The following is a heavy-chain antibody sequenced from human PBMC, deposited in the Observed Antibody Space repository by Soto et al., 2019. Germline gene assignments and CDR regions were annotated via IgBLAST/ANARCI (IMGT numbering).Heavy chain of an antibody. CDR1: GGSFSGYY. D-gene: IGHD6-13*01. V-gene: IGHV4-34*01. J-gene: IGHJ5*02. CDR2: INHSGST. CDR3: ASPGYTSGWYWFDP. Sequence: QVQLQQWGAGLLKPSETLSLTCAVYGGSFSGYYWSWIRQPPGKGLEWIGEINHSGSTNYNPSLRRRVTGSVDPSKYQFSLRLSSVTAADTAVYYCASPGYTSGWYWFDPWGQGTLVTVSS.